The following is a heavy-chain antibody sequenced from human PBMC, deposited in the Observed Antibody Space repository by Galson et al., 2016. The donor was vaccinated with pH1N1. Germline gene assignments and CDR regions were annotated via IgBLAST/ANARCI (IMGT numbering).Heavy chain of an antibody. D-gene: IGHD3-10*01. CDR1: GGTFSNYV. CDR3: ASDSKGYYGSGTSIQDHFYYGMDV. J-gene: IGHJ6*02. Sequence: SVKVSCKASGGTFSNYVISWVRQAPGQGLEWMGGIIPIFGTTDYAQKFQGRVTITADKTTSTGYKELTSLRSEDTAVYFCASDSKGYYGSGTSIQDHFYYGMDVRGQGTTVTVSS. V-gene: IGHV1-69*06. CDR2: IIPIFGTT.